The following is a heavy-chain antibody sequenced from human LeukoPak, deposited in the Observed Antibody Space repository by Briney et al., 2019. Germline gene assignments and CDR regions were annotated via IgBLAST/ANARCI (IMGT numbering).Heavy chain of an antibody. Sequence: GGSLRLSCAASGFTFDDYAMHWVRQAPGKGLEWVSLTSGDGGSTYYADSVKGRFTISRDNSKNSLYLQMNSLRTEDTALYYCAKDAEYSSSSRTLDYWGQGTLVTVSS. CDR2: TSGDGGST. J-gene: IGHJ4*02. V-gene: IGHV3-43*02. CDR3: AKDAEYSSSSRTLDY. D-gene: IGHD6-6*01. CDR1: GFTFDDYA.